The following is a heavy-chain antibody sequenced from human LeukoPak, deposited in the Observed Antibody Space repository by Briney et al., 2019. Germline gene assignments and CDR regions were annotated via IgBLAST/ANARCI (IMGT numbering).Heavy chain of an antibody. CDR3: AKLQGIVVVSSSYFDY. CDR1: GFTFSNAW. Sequence: PGGSLRLSCAASGFTFSNAWMTWVRQPPGKGLEWVGRIKSKTERDTTDYAAPVQGRFTISRDDSKNTLYLQMNSLKTEDTAVYYCAKLQGIVVVSSSYFDYWGQGTLVTVSS. J-gene: IGHJ4*02. D-gene: IGHD3-22*01. V-gene: IGHV3-15*01. CDR2: IKSKTERDTT.